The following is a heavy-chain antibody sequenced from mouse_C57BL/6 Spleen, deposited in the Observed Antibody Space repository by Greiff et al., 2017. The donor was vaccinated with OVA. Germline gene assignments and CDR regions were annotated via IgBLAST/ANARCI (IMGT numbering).Heavy chain of an antibody. Sequence: QVQLQQPGAELVMPGASVKLSCKASGYTFTSYWMHWVKQRPGQGLEWIGEIDPSDSYTNYNQKFKGKSTLTVDKSSSTAYMQLSSLTSEDSAVYYCARAKTFFSKKGYAMDYWGQGTSVTVSS. CDR1: GYTFTSYW. D-gene: IGHD2-5*01. CDR3: ARAKTFFSKKGYAMDY. CDR2: IDPSDSYT. J-gene: IGHJ4*01. V-gene: IGHV1-69*01.